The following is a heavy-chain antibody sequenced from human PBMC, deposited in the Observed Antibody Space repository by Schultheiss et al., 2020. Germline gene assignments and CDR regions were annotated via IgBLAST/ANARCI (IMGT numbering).Heavy chain of an antibody. CDR3: ARAHYTMVRGVNFDY. V-gene: IGHV4-34*09. D-gene: IGHD3-10*01. J-gene: IGHJ4*02. CDR2: INHSGST. CDR1: GGSFSGYY. Sequence: SETLSLTCAVYGGSFSGYYWSWIRQPPGKGLEWIGEINHSGSTNYNPSLKSRVTISVDTSKNQFSLKLSSVTAADTAVYYCARAHYTMVRGVNFDYWGQGTLVTVSS.